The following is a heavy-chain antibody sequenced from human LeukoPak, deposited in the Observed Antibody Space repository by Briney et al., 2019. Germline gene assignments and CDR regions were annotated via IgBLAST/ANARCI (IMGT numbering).Heavy chain of an antibody. CDR2: ISVYNGNT. CDR1: VDTFTSYG. V-gene: IGHV1-18*04. D-gene: IGHD1-26*01. Sequence: ASVKVSCKDSVDTFTSYGLCCVRKAPGQGLEWMGWISVYNGNTNYAQKLQGRVTMTTDTSTSTAYMELRSLRSDDTAVYYCARGSLHSGSYSGDWGQGTLVTVSS. CDR3: ARGSLHSGSYSGD. J-gene: IGHJ4*02.